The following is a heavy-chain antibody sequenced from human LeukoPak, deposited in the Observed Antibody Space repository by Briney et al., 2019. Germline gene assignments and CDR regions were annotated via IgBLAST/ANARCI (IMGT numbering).Heavy chain of an antibody. Sequence: AGASLQISCKGSDSSFTSYWIGWVRQVHGKGLEWMGIIYPGDSDTRYSPSFQGQVTISADKSISTAYLQWSSLKASDTAMYYCARLYYDILTGYPNDAFDIWGQGTMVTVSS. V-gene: IGHV5-51*01. J-gene: IGHJ3*02. D-gene: IGHD3-9*01. CDR3: ARLYYDILTGYPNDAFDI. CDR1: DSSFTSYW. CDR2: IYPGDSDT.